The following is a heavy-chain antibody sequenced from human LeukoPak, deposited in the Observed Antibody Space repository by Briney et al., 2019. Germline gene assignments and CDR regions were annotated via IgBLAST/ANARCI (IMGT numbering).Heavy chain of an antibody. CDR2: IDSRSSTI. CDR1: GFTFGDYA. CDR3: AREEYQVLLD. V-gene: IGHV3-48*03. D-gene: IGHD2-15*01. Sequence: GGSLRLSCTASGFTFGDYAMSWVRQAPGKGLEWVAYIDSRSSTIYYADSMKGRFTISRDNAKNSLYLQMNSLRVGDTAIYYCAREEYQVLLDWGQGILVTVAS. J-gene: IGHJ4*02.